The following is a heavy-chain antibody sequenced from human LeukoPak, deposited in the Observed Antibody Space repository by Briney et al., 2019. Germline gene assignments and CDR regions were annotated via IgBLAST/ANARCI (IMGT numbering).Heavy chain of an antibody. CDR1: GFTFSSYA. D-gene: IGHD3-22*01. J-gene: IGHJ4*02. V-gene: IGHV3-23*01. CDR2: IRGSGGST. CDR3: ATTRYYYDSSGYSNFDY. Sequence: QPGGSLRLSCAASGFTFSSYAMNWVRQAPGEGLEWVSAIRGSGGSTYYADSVKGRFTISRNTSKNTLYLQMNRLRAQDTAVYYCATTRYYYDSSGYSNFDYWGQGTLVTVSS.